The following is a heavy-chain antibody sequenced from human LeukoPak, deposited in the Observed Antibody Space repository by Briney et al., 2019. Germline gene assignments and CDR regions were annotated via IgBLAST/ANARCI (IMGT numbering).Heavy chain of an antibody. D-gene: IGHD2-2*01. Sequence: SETLSPTCTVSGGSFTSYFWSWVRQPPGEGLEWIGYIYYSGSTNYNPSLKSRVTISVDTSKNQFSLKLSSVTAADTAVYYCARVVRYCSSTSCSFFDYWGQGTLATVSS. CDR3: ARVVRYCSSTSCSFFDY. V-gene: IGHV4-59*01. CDR1: GGSFTSYF. J-gene: IGHJ4*02. CDR2: IYYSGST.